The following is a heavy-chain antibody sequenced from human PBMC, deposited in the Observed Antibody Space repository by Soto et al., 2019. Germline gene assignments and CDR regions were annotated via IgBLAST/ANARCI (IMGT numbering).Heavy chain of an antibody. V-gene: IGHV3-23*01. CDR3: AKSRYSDSSGDFYDY. CDR1: AFTFNNYA. D-gene: IGHD3-22*01. CDR2: IGGSFRTT. J-gene: IGHJ4*02. Sequence: EVQLLESGGGLVQPGGSLSLSCAASAFTFNNYAMSWVRHAPGKRLEWVSGIGGSFRTTYFADSVKGRFTISRDNSNNTLFLQMNSLRAEDTAVYYCAKSRYSDSSGDFYDYWGQGTLVTVSS.